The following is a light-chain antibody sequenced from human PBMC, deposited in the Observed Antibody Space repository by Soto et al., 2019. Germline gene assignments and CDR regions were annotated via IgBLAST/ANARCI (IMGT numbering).Light chain of an antibody. CDR3: QQFDSLPYT. V-gene: IGKV1-33*01. CDR2: DAS. Sequence: DIQMTQSASSLSASVGDRVTITCQASQDINDRLNWYQQKPGKAPKILISDASSLETGVPSRFSGDGSGTDFTLTINNLQPEDFATYHCQQFDSLPYTFGLGTSLEI. CDR1: QDINDR. J-gene: IGKJ2*01.